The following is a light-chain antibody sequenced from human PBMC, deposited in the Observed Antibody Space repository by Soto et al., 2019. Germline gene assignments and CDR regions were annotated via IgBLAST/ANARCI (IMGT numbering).Light chain of an antibody. Sequence: DVQMTQSPSTLSASVGDRVTITCRASQTIHRWLAWYQQKPGKAPNLLIYKASFLESGVPSRFSGSGSGTEFTLIISSLQPDDFATYYCQQYNTYPHTFGQGTKLEIK. CDR1: QTIHRW. V-gene: IGKV1-5*03. CDR2: KAS. J-gene: IGKJ2*01. CDR3: QQYNTYPHT.